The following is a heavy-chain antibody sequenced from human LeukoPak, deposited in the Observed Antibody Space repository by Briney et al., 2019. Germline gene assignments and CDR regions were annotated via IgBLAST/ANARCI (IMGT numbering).Heavy chain of an antibody. CDR2: IYYSGST. Sequence: ASETLSLTCTVSGGSISSSSYYWGWIRQHPGKGLEWIGYIYYSGSTYYNPSLKSRVTISVDTSKNQFSLKLSSVTAADTAVYYCARVPVGRGAFDIWGQGTMVTVSS. CDR3: ARVPVGRGAFDI. V-gene: IGHV4-31*03. D-gene: IGHD3-10*01. CDR1: GGSISSSSYY. J-gene: IGHJ3*02.